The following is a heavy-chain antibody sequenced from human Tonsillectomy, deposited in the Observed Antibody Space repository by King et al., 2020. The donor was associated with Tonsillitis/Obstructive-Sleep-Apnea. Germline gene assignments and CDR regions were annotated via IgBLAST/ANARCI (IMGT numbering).Heavy chain of an antibody. V-gene: IGHV4-34*01. CDR2: INHSGST. J-gene: IGHJ6*03. CDR1: GGSFSGYY. D-gene: IGHD2-2*01. Sequence: VQLQQWGAGLLKPSETLSLTCAFYGGSFSGYYWSWIRQPPGKGLEWIGEINHSGSTNYNPSLKSRVTISLDTSKNQFSLNLSSVTDADTAVYYCASGVVPAAKLYYYMDVWGTGTTVTVSS. CDR3: ASGVVPAAKLYYYMDV.